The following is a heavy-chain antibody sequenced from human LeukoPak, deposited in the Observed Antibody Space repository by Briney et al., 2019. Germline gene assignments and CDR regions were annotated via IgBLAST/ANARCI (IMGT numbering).Heavy chain of an antibody. CDR3: AKAPVTSCRGAYCYXXXS. J-gene: IGHJ5*01. CDR2: TSSSDAGT. CDR1: GFTLSTYA. D-gene: IGHD2-21*01. V-gene: IGHV3-23*01. Sequence: GGSLRLSCAASGFTLSTYAMSWVRQTPGKGLEWVAATSSSDAGTYHADSVRGRFTISRDNSKNTLYLQMNSLRAEDAAVYFCAKAPVTSCRGAYCYXXXSWGXXTLXTVSS.